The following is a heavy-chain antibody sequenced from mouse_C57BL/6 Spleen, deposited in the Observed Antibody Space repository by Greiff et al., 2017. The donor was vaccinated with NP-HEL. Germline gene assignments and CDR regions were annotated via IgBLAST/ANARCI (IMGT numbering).Heavy chain of an antibody. CDR1: GFTFSDYG. CDR2: ISSGSSTI. D-gene: IGHD1-3*01. CDR3: ARPGYNNPYYFDY. J-gene: IGHJ2*01. Sequence: EVKLVESGGGLVKPGGSLKLSCAASGFTFSDYGMHWVRQAPEKGLEWVAYISSGSSTISYADTVKGRFTISRDNAKNTLFLQMTSLRSEDTAMYYCARPGYNNPYYFDYWGQGTTRTVSS. V-gene: IGHV5-17*01.